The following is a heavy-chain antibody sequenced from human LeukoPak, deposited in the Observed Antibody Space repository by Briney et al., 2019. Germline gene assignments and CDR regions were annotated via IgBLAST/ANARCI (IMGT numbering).Heavy chain of an antibody. V-gene: IGHV3-21*04. Sequence: GGSLRLSCAASGFTFSSYSMNWVRQAPGKGLEWVSPIRSSSSYIYYADSVKGRVTISRDNARNSLYLQMNSLRVEDTAVYYCAKETLVGALYWGQGTLVTVSS. CDR3: AKETLVGALY. CDR2: IRSSSSYI. J-gene: IGHJ4*02. CDR1: GFTFSSYS. D-gene: IGHD1-26*01.